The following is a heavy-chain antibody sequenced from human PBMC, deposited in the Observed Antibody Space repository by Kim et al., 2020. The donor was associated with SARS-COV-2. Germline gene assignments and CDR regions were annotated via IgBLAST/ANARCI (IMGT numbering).Heavy chain of an antibody. J-gene: IGHJ4*02. CDR2: INHSGST. D-gene: IGHD2-2*01. CDR3: ARARGACSSTSCHQYYFDY. V-gene: IGHV4-34*01. Sequence: SETLSLTCAVYGGSFSGYYWSWIRQPPGKGLEWIGEINHSGSTNYNPSLKSRVTISVDTSKNQFSLKLSSVTAADTAVYYCARARGACSSTSCHQYYFDYWGQGTLVTVSS. CDR1: GGSFSGYY.